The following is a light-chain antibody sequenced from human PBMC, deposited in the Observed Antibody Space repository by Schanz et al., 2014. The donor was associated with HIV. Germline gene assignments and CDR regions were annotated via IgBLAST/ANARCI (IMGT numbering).Light chain of an antibody. Sequence: DIQMTQSPSTLSASIGDRVTITCRASQSISSWLAWYQQRPGKAPKLLISKASTLESGVPLRFSGSGSGTEFTLTISSLQPDDLATYYCQQYNGLSPITFGQGTKLDIK. CDR1: QSISSW. J-gene: IGKJ2*01. CDR3: QQYNGLSPIT. CDR2: KAS. V-gene: IGKV1-5*03.